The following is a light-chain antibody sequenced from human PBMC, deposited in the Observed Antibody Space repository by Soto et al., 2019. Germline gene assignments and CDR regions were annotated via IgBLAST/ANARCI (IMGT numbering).Light chain of an antibody. CDR2: GAS. CDR3: CEYQKGHAWP. Sequence: LCVSPGGRATLSCSASQSVSSNLDWYQQKPGQAARLLIYGASTRATGIPARFSGRGSGRELTITTSSPLPHNFAAYLSCEYQKGHAWPFGEGTRVE. CDR1: QSVSSN. J-gene: IGKJ5*01. V-gene: IGKV3-15*01.